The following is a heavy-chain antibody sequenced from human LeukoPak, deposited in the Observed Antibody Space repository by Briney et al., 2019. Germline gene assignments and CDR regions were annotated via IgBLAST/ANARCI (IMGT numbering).Heavy chain of an antibody. CDR3: ARGFRKYYASGSYPGSGGNYYMDV. J-gene: IGHJ6*03. Sequence: SETLSLTCTVSGGSISSYYWSWIRQPAGKELEWVGRIYTSGSTNYNPSLKSRVTMSADTSKNQLSLKLSSVTAADTAVYYCARGFRKYYASGSYPGSGGNYYMDVWGKGTTVTVSS. D-gene: IGHD3-10*01. V-gene: IGHV4-4*07. CDR2: IYTSGST. CDR1: GGSISSYY.